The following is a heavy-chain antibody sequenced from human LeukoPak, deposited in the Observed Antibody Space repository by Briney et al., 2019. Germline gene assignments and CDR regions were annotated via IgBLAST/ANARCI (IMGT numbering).Heavy chain of an antibody. CDR3: ARVLPYYDSSGFDYVLAFDY. Sequence: SGTLSLTCTVSGGSISSYYWSWIRQPPGKGLEWIGYIYYSGSTNYNPSLKSRVTISVDTSKNQFSLKLSSVTAADTAVYYCARVLPYYDSSGFDYVLAFDYWGQGTLVTVSS. CDR2: IYYSGST. V-gene: IGHV4-59*01. D-gene: IGHD3-22*01. J-gene: IGHJ4*02. CDR1: GGSISSYY.